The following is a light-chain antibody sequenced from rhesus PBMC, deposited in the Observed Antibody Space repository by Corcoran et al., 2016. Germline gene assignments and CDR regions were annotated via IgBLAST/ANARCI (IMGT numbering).Light chain of an antibody. V-gene: IGKV1-94*01. CDR3: LQDYTTPYS. CDR2: AAS. J-gene: IGKJ2*01. Sequence: GDRVTVTCRASQHIDKELSWYQQKPGKAPTLLIYAASSLQTGVSSRCSGSGSGIDFTLTISSLQPEDVATFYCLQDYTTPYSFGQGTKVEIK. CDR1: QHIDKE.